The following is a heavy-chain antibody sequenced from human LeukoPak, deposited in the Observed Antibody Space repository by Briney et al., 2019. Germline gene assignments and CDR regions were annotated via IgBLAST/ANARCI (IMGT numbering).Heavy chain of an antibody. V-gene: IGHV3-23*01. CDR1: GFTFSNYA. Sequence: GGSLRLSCAASGFTFSNYAMSWVRQAPGKGLEWVSAISGSGGSTYYADSVKGRFTISRDNSKNTLYLQMNSLRAEDTAVYYCAKDTEYSSSSYFDYWGQGTLVTVSS. D-gene: IGHD6-6*01. CDR2: ISGSGGST. CDR3: AKDTEYSSSSYFDY. J-gene: IGHJ4*02.